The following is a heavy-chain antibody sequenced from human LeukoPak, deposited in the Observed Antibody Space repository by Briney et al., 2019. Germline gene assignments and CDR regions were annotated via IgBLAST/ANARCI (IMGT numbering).Heavy chain of an antibody. V-gene: IGHV4-34*01. CDR3: ARSAYCTNGVCRGGNDY. D-gene: IGHD2-8*01. CDR1: GGSFSGYY. CDR2: INHSGNT. J-gene: IGHJ4*02. Sequence: SETLSLTCAVYGGSFSGYYWSWIRHPPGKGLEWIGEINHSGNTNYNPSLKSRVTISGDTSKNQFSLKLSSVTAADTAVYYCARSAYCTNGVCRGGNDYWGQGTLVTVSS.